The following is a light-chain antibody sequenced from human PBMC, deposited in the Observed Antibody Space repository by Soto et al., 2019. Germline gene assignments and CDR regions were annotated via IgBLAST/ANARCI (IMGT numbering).Light chain of an antibody. J-gene: IGLJ1*01. Sequence: QSTRSQPPSASGTPGQRFTMSCSGSRSSIGSNSVKLYQQLPGTAPKLLIHTNDQRPSGVPDRFSGSKSGTSASLAISGLQSEDEADYYCAAWDDTLYGLVFGTGTKVTVL. CDR2: TND. CDR3: AAWDDTLYGLV. V-gene: IGLV1-44*01. CDR1: RSSIGSNS.